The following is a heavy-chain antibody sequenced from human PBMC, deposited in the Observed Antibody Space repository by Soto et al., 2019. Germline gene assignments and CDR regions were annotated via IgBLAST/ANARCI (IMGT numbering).Heavy chain of an antibody. CDR2: ISSDGKNK. J-gene: IGHJ6*02. Sequence: GGSLRLSCAASGFTFSNYAFHWVRQAPGKGLKWVAVISSDGKNKYYADSVKGRFTISRDDSKNTLFLQMNSLRSEDTAVYYCARGVFSGHVWGQGTTVTVSS. V-gene: IGHV3-30*01. CDR3: ARGVFSGHV. CDR1: GFTFSNYA.